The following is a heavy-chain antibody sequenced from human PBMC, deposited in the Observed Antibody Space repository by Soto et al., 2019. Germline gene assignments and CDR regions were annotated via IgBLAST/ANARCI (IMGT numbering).Heavy chain of an antibody. V-gene: IGHV1-2*02. CDR3: ASRRPEGYYGMDV. J-gene: IGHJ6*02. Sequence: ASVKVSCKASGYTFTGYYMHWVRQAPGQGLEWMGWINPNSGGTNYAQKFQGRVMITADESTSTAYMELSSLRSEDTAVYYCASRRPEGYYGMDVWGQGSTVTVS. CDR2: INPNSGGT. CDR1: GYTFTGYY.